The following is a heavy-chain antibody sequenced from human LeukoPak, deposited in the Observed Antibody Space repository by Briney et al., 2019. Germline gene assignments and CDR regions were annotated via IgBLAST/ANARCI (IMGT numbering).Heavy chain of an antibody. V-gene: IGHV3-11*01. Sequence: TGGSLRLSCSASGFSFSIYAMSWVRQAPGKGLEWVSAISSSGSTIYYADSVKGRFTISRDNAKNSLYLQMNSLRAEDTAVYYCARDVAARSFFDYWGQGTLVTVSS. CDR1: GFSFSIYA. J-gene: IGHJ4*02. D-gene: IGHD6-6*01. CDR2: ISSSGSTI. CDR3: ARDVAARSFFDY.